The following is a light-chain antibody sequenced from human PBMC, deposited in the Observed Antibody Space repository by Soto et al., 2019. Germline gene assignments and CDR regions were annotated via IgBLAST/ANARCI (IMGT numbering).Light chain of an antibody. CDR2: DAS. J-gene: IGKJ1*01. V-gene: IGKV1-5*01. CDR1: QSISSW. CDR3: QLSRT. Sequence: IQLTQSPSSLSASVGDRVTITCRASQSISSWLAWYQQKPGKAPKLLIYDASSLESWVPSRFSGSGSGTEFTLSISSLTPDDFATYNCQLSRTFGQGTKV.